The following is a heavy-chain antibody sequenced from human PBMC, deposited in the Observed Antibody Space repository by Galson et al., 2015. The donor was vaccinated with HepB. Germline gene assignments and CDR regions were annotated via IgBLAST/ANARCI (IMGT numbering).Heavy chain of an antibody. CDR1: GFTFSSYA. Sequence: SLRLSCAASGFTFSSYAVHWVRQAPGKGLEWVAVISYDGSNKYYADSVKGRFTISRDNSKNTLYLQMNSLRAEDTAVYYCAREEYQLLGGGWFDPWGQGTLVTVSS. V-gene: IGHV3-30-3*01. J-gene: IGHJ5*02. D-gene: IGHD2-2*01. CDR2: ISYDGSNK. CDR3: AREEYQLLGGGWFDP.